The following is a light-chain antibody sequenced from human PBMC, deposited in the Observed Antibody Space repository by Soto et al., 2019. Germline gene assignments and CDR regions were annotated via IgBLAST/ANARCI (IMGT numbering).Light chain of an antibody. J-gene: IGLJ3*02. CDR3: AAWDDSLNGCWV. Sequence: QSVLTQPPSASGTPGQRVTISCSGSSSNIGSHTVNWFQQLPGTAPKLLIYTNNQRPSGVPDRFSGSKSGTSASLAISWLQSEDEADYFCAAWDDSLNGCWVFGGGTKLTVL. CDR2: TNN. CDR1: SSNIGSHT. V-gene: IGLV1-44*01.